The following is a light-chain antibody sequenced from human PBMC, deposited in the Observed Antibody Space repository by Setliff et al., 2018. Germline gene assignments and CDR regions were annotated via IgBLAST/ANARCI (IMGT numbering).Light chain of an antibody. CDR1: QSISSW. V-gene: IGKV1-5*03. Sequence: DIQMTQSPSTLSASVGDRVTITCRASQSISSWLAWYQQKPGKAPKLLIYKASGLESGVPSRFSGSGSGTEFTLTISSLQPDDFATYYCQQYGSYSWTFGQGTKVDIK. CDR2: KAS. J-gene: IGKJ1*01. CDR3: QQYGSYSWT.